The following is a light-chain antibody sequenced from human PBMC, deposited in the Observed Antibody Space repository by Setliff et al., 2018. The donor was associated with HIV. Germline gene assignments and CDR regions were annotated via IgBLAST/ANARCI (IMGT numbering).Light chain of an antibody. CDR2: EVS. V-gene: IGLV2-23*02. CDR3: CSYAGSRIFYV. Sequence: QSALTQPGSVSGSPGQSITISCTGTSSDVGGYNYVSWYQQHPGKAPKLMIYEVSKRPSGVSNRFSGSKSGNTASLTISGLQAEDEADYYCCSYAGSRIFYVFGTGTKVTVL. CDR1: SSDVGGYNY. J-gene: IGLJ1*01.